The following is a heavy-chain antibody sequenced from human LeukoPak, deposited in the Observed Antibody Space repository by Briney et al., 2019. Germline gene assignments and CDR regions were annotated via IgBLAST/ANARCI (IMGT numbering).Heavy chain of an antibody. D-gene: IGHD6-13*01. Sequence: ASVKVSCKASGYTFTTYGINWVRQAPGQGIEWMGWISNYNGNTNYAQKFQGRVTMTTDTSTSTAYMELRSLRSDDTATYYCARNRSAAGEDYWGQGTLVTVSS. V-gene: IGHV1-18*01. CDR1: GYTFTTYG. J-gene: IGHJ4*02. CDR3: ARNRSAAGEDY. CDR2: ISNYNGNT.